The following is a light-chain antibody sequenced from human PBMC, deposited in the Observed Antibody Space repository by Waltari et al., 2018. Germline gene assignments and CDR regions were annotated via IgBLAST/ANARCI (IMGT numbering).Light chain of an antibody. J-gene: IGLJ2*01. CDR3: QAWDRTALV. CDR1: KLGDKY. Sequence: SFELTQPPSVSVSPGQTANIPCSGDKLGDKYVSWYQQKPVQSPVLVIYQDSRRPSGIPARFSGFSSETTAALTIGGALAVDEADYYCQAWDRTALVFGGGTKLTVL. CDR2: QDS. V-gene: IGLV3-1*01.